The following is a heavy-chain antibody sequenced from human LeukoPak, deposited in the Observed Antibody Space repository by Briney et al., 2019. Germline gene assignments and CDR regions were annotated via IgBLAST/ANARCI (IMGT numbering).Heavy chain of an antibody. CDR3: AKGGVYSGSYHY. J-gene: IGHJ4*02. CDR2: ISGSGGST. CDR1: GFTFSSYA. Sequence: GGSLRLSCAASGFTFSSYAMSWVRQAPGKGLEWVSAISGSGGSTYYADSVKGRFTISRDNSKNTLYLQMNSLRAEDRAVYYCAKGGVYSGSYHYWGQGTLVTVSS. D-gene: IGHD1-26*01. V-gene: IGHV3-23*01.